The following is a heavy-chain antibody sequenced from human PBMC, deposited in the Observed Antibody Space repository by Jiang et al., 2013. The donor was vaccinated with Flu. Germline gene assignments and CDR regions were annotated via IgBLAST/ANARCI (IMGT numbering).Heavy chain of an antibody. V-gene: IGHV4-59*01. CDR3: AGGMYYYGMDV. CDR2: IWHSGST. CDR1: GASFSGYY. D-gene: IGHD6-13*01. J-gene: IGHJ6*01. Sequence: LLKPSETLSLTCAVYGASFSGYYWTWIRQPPGKGLEWIGFIWHSGSTKYNPSLESRVTMSLDTSTNQVSLKLRSVTAADTAVYYCAGGMYYYGMDVWGPRDHGHRLL.